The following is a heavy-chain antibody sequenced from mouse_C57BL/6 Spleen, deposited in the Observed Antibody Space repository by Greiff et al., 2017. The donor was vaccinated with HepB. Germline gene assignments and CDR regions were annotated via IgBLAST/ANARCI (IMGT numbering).Heavy chain of an antibody. CDR2: ISYDGSN. V-gene: IGHV3-6*01. CDR1: GYSITSGYY. CDR3: AREGYYYGSSLAWFAY. J-gene: IGHJ3*01. Sequence: ESGPGLVKPSQSLSLTCPVTGYSITSGYYWNWIRQFPGNKLEWMGYISYDGSNNYNPSLKNRIPITRDTSKNQFLLKLNSVTTEDTATYYCAREGYYYGSSLAWFAYWGQGTLVTVSA. D-gene: IGHD1-1*01.